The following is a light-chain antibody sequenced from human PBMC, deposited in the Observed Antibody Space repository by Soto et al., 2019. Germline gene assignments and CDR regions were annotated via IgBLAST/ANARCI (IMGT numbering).Light chain of an antibody. V-gene: IGLV1-40*01. J-gene: IGLJ2*01. CDR3: QSYDNTLGLV. CDR1: TSNLGAGYD. Sequence: QSVVTQPPSVSGAPGQRVTIPCTGSTSNLGAGYDVHCYQHLPGTAPKLLISGNTNRPSGVPERFSGSKSGTSASLAITGLQAEDEADYYCQSYDNTLGLVFGGGTKVTVL. CDR2: GNT.